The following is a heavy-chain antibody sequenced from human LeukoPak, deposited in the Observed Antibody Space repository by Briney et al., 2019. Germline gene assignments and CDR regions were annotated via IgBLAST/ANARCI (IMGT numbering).Heavy chain of an antibody. CDR2: INPGGSSI. D-gene: IGHD1-1*01. CDR1: GFTFSSYW. Sequence: GGSLRLSCAASGFTFSSYWMHWVRQVPGKGLVWVARINPGGSSITYADSVKGRFTISRDNAKNTLYLQMDSLRAEDTAVYYCALGGRTGNNWFAPWGQGTLVIVSS. J-gene: IGHJ5*02. CDR3: ALGGRTGNNWFAP. V-gene: IGHV3-74*01.